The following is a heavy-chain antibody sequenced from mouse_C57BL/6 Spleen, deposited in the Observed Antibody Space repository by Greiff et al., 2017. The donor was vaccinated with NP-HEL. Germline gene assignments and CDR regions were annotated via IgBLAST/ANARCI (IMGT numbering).Heavy chain of an antibody. CDR3: ARDYDGYPAWFAY. Sequence: QVQLQQPGAELVKPGASVKMSCKASGYTFTSYWITWVKQRPGQGLEWIGDIYPGSGSTNYNEKFKSKATLTVDTSSSTAYMQLSSLTSEDSAVYDCARDYDGYPAWFAYWGQGTLVTVSA. J-gene: IGHJ3*01. D-gene: IGHD2-3*01. CDR2: IYPGSGST. CDR1: GYTFTSYW. V-gene: IGHV1-55*01.